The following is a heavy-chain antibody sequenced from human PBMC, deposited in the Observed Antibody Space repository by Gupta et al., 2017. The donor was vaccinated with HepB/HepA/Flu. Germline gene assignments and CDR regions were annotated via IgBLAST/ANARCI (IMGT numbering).Heavy chain of an antibody. Sequence: QLQLQASGPGLVKPSETLSLTCTVSGGSISSSSYYWGWIRQPPGKGLEWIGSIYYSGSTYYNPSLKSRVTISVDTSKNQFSLKLSSVTAADTAVYYCARARLQSYYFDYWGQGTLVTVSS. V-gene: IGHV4-39*01. J-gene: IGHJ4*02. CDR2: IYYSGST. D-gene: IGHD4-11*01. CDR1: GGSISSSSYY. CDR3: ARARLQSYYFDY.